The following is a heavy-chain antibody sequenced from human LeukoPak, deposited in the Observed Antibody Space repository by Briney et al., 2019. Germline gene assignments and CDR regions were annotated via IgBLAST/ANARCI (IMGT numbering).Heavy chain of an antibody. J-gene: IGHJ4*02. D-gene: IGHD3-10*01. CDR1: GGSISSSNW. V-gene: IGHV4-4*02. Sequence: RSSETLSLTCAVSGGSISSSNWWSWVRQPPGKGLEWIGEIYHSGGTNYNPSLESRLTISVDKSKNQFSLRLSSVTAADTAVYYCARNRASDSWGQGTLVTVSS. CDR3: ARNRASDS. CDR2: IYHSGGT.